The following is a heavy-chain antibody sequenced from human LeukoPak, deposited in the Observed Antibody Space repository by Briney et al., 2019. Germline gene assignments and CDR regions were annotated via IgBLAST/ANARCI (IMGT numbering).Heavy chain of an antibody. CDR2: ICHSGST. V-gene: IGHV4-38-2*02. CDR1: GYSISNGYY. J-gene: IGHJ4*02. CDR3: ARRIRGKKLIDY. Sequence: SETLSLTCTVSGYSISNGYYWGWIRQPPGKGLEWIGSICHSGSTYYNPSLKSRVTISVDTSKNQFSLKLSSVTAADTAVYYCARRIRGKKLIDYWGQGTLVTVSS. D-gene: IGHD1-7*01.